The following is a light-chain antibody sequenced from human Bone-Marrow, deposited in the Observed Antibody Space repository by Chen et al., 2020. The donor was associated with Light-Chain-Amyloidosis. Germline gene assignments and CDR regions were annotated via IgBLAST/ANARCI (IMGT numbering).Light chain of an antibody. Sequence: SYELTQPPSVSVSPGQTARFTCSGDDLPTKYAYWYQQKPGQAPVLVIHRDTERPSGISERFAGSSTGTTATVTSSEVQAEDEADYHCQSADTSGTYEVIFGGGTKLTVL. CDR3: QSADTSGTYEVI. J-gene: IGLJ2*01. CDR1: DLPTKY. V-gene: IGLV3-25*03. CDR2: RDT.